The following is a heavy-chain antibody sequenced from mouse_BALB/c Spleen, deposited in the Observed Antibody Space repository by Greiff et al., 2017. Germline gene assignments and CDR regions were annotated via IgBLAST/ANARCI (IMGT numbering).Heavy chain of an antibody. V-gene: IGHV1S135*01. CDR3: ARSGNYFDY. J-gene: IGHJ2*01. CDR2: IDPFNGGT. Sequence: VQLKESGPELMKPGASVKISCKASGYSFTSYYMHWVKQSHGKSLEWIGYIDPFNGGTSYNQKFKGKATLTVDKSSSTAYMHLSSLTSEDSAVYYCARSGNYFDYWGQGTTLTVSA. CDR1: GYSFTSYY.